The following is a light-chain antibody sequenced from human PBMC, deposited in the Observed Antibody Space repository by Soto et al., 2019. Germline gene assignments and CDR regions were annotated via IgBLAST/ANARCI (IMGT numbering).Light chain of an antibody. V-gene: IGKV3-11*01. CDR3: QQRSNWPRT. Sequence: EIVLTQSPATLSLSPEERATLSCRASQSVSSYLAWYQQKPGQAPRLLIYDASNRATGIPARFSGSGFGTDFTLTISSLEPEDFAVYYCQQRSNWPRTFSQGTKLEIK. J-gene: IGKJ2*01. CDR2: DAS. CDR1: QSVSSY.